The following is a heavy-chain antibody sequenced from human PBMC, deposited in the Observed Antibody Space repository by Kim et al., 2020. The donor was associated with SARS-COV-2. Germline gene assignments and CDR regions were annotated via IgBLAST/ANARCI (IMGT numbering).Heavy chain of an antibody. D-gene: IGHD6-19*01. CDR3: ARPDSSSGYHDAFDI. Sequence: SETLSLTCTVSGGSISSSSYYWGWIRQPPGKGLEWIGSIYYSGSTYYNPSLKSRVTISVDTSKNQFSLKLSSVTAADTAVYYCARPDSSSGYHDAFDIWGQGTMVTVSS. V-gene: IGHV4-39*01. CDR1: GGSISSSSYY. J-gene: IGHJ3*02. CDR2: IYYSGST.